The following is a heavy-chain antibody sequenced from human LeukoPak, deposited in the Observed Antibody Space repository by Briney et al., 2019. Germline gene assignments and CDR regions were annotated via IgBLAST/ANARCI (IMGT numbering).Heavy chain of an antibody. D-gene: IGHD4-17*01. CDR2: IYYTGST. CDR3: ARVPQTMTPAFQYYYYMDV. CDR1: GVSLSISSYY. J-gene: IGHJ6*03. V-gene: IGHV4-39*07. Sequence: PSETLSLTCTVSGVSLSISSYYWSWIRQPPGKGLEWLGSIYYTGSTYYSPSLKSRVTISLDTSKNQFSLKLSSVTAADTAVYYCARVPQTMTPAFQYYYYMDVWGKGTTVTVSS.